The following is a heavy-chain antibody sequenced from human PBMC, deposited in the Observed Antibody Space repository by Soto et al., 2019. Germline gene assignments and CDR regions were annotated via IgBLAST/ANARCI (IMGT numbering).Heavy chain of an antibody. D-gene: IGHD6-19*01. CDR3: ARANSSGWYKNAFDI. V-gene: IGHV4-30-2*01. CDR2: IYHSGST. CDR1: GGSISSGGYS. Sequence: QLQLQESGSGLVKPSQTLSLTCAVSGGSISSGGYSWSWIRQPPGKGLEWIGYIYHSGSTYYNPSLKSRVTISVDRSKIQFSLKLSSVTAADTAVYYCARANSSGWYKNAFDIWGQGTMVTVSS. J-gene: IGHJ3*02.